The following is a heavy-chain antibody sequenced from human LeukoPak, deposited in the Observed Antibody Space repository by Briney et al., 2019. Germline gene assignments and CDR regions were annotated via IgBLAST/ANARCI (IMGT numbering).Heavy chain of an antibody. V-gene: IGHV3-23*01. J-gene: IGHJ4*02. Sequence: GGSLRLSCAASGFTFSSYWMHWVRQAPGKGLEWVSGISGNGRSTYYADSVKGRFTISRDNSRNTLYLQMNSLRAEDTALYYCAARSGISPYYIDYWGQGTLVTVSS. CDR1: GFTFSSYW. CDR3: AARSGISPYYIDY. D-gene: IGHD1-26*01. CDR2: ISGNGRST.